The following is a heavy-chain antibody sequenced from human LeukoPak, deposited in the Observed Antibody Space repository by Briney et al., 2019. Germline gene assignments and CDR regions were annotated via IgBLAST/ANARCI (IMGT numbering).Heavy chain of an antibody. CDR1: GFTFSSYA. D-gene: IGHD6-19*01. CDR2: ISNSDYST. Sequence: AGGSLRLSCAASGFTFSSYAMSWVRQAPGKGLEWVSTISNSDYSTYYTDSVKGRFTISRDNAKNSLYLQMNSLRAEDTAVYYCARGRIAVAGTYIPSNWGPQLYYMDVWGKGTTVTVSS. J-gene: IGHJ6*03. V-gene: IGHV3-23*01. CDR3: ARGRIAVAGTYIPSNWGPQLYYMDV.